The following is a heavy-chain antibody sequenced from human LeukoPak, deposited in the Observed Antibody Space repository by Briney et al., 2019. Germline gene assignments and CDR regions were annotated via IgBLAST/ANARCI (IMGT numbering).Heavy chain of an antibody. CDR1: GYTFTDYF. V-gene: IGHV1-2*02. CDR2: INPNSGGT. CDR3: ARSAGLVVAAXGFDY. D-gene: IGHD2-15*01. Sequence: GASVKVSCKTSGYTFTDYFMHWVRQAPGQGLEWMGWINPNSGGTKFAQKFQGRVTMTRDTSISTAYMDLSGLKSDDTALYYCARSAGLVVAAXGFDYXXXGSLVTVS. J-gene: IGHJ4*01.